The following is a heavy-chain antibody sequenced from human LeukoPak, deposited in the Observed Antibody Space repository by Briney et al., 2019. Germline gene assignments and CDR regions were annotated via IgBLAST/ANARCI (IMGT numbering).Heavy chain of an antibody. CDR1: GFTFSSYG. CDR3: ARRMGIGYCSGGSCWAFDI. D-gene: IGHD2-15*01. J-gene: IGHJ3*02. V-gene: IGHV3-20*04. CDR2: INWNGGST. Sequence: GGSLRLSCAASGFTFSSYGMHWVRQAPGKGLEWVSGINWNGGSTGYADSVKGRFTISRDNAKNSLYLQMNSLRAEDTALYYCARRMGIGYCSGGSCWAFDIWGQGTMVTVSS.